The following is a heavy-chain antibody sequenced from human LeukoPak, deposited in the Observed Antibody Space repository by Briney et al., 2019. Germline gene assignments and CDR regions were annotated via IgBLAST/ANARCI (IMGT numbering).Heavy chain of an antibody. D-gene: IGHD5-18*01. CDR1: GFTFSNHA. J-gene: IGHJ4*02. Sequence: PGGSLRLSCAASGFTFSNHAIHWVRQAPGKGLEWVAVISYDGSNKYYADSVKGRFSISRDNSKNTLYLQMNSLRAEDTAVYYCARDNEIGTYSYGYQGYWGQGTLVTVSS. CDR3: ARDNEIGTYSYGYQGY. CDR2: ISYDGSNK. V-gene: IGHV3-30-3*01.